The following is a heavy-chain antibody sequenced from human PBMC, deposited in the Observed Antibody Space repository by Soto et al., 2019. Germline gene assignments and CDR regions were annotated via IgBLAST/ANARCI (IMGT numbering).Heavy chain of an antibody. J-gene: IGHJ4*02. Sequence: EVQLLESGGGLVQPGGSLRLSCAASGFTFSSYAMRLVRQAPGKGLEWVSATSGSGGSTYYADSVKGRVTISRDNSKNTLYLQINSLRDEDTAVDYWAKSGLDSSGYYLWHFDYWGQGTLVTVSA. CDR3: AKSGLDSSGYYLWHFDY. CDR1: GFTFSSYA. V-gene: IGHV3-23*01. CDR2: TSGSGGST. D-gene: IGHD3-22*01.